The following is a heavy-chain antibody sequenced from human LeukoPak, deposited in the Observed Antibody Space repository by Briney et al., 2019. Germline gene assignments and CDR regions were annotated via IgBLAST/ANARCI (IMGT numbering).Heavy chain of an antibody. CDR1: GFTFDDYA. CDR2: ISWNSGSI. CDR3: ASSSGSSSGIDY. J-gene: IGHJ4*02. D-gene: IGHD6-6*01. V-gene: IGHV3-9*01. Sequence: GRSPRLSCAASGFTFDDYAMHWVRQAPGKGLEWVSGISWNSGSIGYADSVKGRFTISRDNAKNSLYLQMNSLRAEDTALYYCASSSGSSSGIDYWGQGTLVTVSS.